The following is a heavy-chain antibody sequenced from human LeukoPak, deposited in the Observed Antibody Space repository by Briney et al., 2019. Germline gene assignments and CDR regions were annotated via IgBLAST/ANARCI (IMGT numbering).Heavy chain of an antibody. Sequence: ASVKVSCKASGYTFTGYYMNWVRQAPGQGLEWMGWINPNSGGTNYAQKFQGRVTMTRDTSISTAYMELSRLRSDDTAVYYCARVVRGVSVFDYWGQGTLVTVSS. CDR1: GYTFTGYY. J-gene: IGHJ4*02. D-gene: IGHD3-10*01. CDR3: ARVVRGVSVFDY. V-gene: IGHV1-2*02. CDR2: INPNSGGT.